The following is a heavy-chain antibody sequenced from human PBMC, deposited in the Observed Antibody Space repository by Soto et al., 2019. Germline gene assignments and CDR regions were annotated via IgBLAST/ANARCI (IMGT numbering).Heavy chain of an antibody. J-gene: IGHJ6*02. Sequence: PGGSLRRSCVASGFTFSDYAIAWVRQSPGKGLEWVSSISGSGGSTYYADSVKGRFTISRDTSKNQVVLTMTNMDPVDTATYYCAHARPLYYGMDVWGQGTTVTVSS. CDR1: GFTFSDYA. V-gene: IGHV3-23*01. CDR2: ISGSGGST. CDR3: AHARPLYYGMDV.